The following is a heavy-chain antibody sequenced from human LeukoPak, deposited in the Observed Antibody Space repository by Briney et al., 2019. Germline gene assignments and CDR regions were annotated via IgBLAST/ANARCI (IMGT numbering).Heavy chain of an antibody. CDR3: ARSDYDFLFDY. CDR1: GGSISSYY. Sequence: PSETLSLTCSVSGGSISSYYWSWIRQPPGKGLEWIGYIYYSGSTNYNPSLKSRVTISVDTSKNQFSLKLSSVTAADTAVYYCARSDYDFLFDYWGQGTLVTVSS. J-gene: IGHJ4*02. V-gene: IGHV4-59*01. CDR2: IYYSGST. D-gene: IGHD3-3*01.